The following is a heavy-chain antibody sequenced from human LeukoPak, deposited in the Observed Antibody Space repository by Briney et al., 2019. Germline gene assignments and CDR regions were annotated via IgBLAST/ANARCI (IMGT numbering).Heavy chain of an antibody. CDR1: GYTLTELS. J-gene: IGHJ2*01. V-gene: IGHV1-24*01. CDR3: ATRVSSGSPAAYWYFDL. D-gene: IGHD3-22*01. Sequence: GASVTVSCKVSGYTLTELSMHWVRQAPGKGLEWMGGFDPEDGETIYAQKFQGRVTMTEDTSTDTAYMELSSLRSEDTAVYYCATRVSSGSPAAYWYFDLWGRGTLVTVSS. CDR2: FDPEDGET.